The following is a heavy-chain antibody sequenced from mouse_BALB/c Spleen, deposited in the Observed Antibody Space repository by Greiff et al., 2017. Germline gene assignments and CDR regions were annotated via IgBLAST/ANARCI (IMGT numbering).Heavy chain of an antibody. V-gene: IGHV7-1*02. Sequence: EVKLMESGGDLVKPGGSLKLSCATSGFTFSDFYMEWVRQPPGKRLEWIAASRNKANDYTTEYSASVKGRFIVSRDTSQSILYLQMNALRAEDTAIYYCARDLDGYLDYWGQGTTLTVSS. D-gene: IGHD2-3*01. J-gene: IGHJ2*01. CDR3: ARDLDGYLDY. CDR1: GFTFSDFY. CDR2: SRNKANDYTT.